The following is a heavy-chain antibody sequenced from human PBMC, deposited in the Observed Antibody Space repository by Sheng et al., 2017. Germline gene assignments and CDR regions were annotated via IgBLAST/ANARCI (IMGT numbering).Heavy chain of an antibody. CDR1: GGSISTYY. Sequence: QVQLQESGPGLVKPSETLSLTCTVSGGSISTYYWSWIRQPPGKGLDWIGYVYHSGRTNYNPSLKSRVSISVDTSKNQFSLKLSSVTAADTAVYYCAKSEGTGAYYYYMDVWDQGP. CDR2: VYHSGRT. CDR3: AKSEGTGAYYYYMDV. J-gene: IGHJ6*03. V-gene: IGHV4-59*12. D-gene: IGHD3-10*01.